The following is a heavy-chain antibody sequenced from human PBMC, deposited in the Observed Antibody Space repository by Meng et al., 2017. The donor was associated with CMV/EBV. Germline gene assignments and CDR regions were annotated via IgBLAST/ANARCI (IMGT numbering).Heavy chain of an antibody. D-gene: IGHD3-10*01. Sequence: QVQLQQWGAGVLKPSETLSLTCAVYGGSFSGYYWSWFRQPPGKGLEWIGEINHSGSTNYNPSLKTRVTISVDTSKNQFSLKLSSVTAADTAVYYCARGLMVRGSRVNWFDPWGQGTLVTVSS. J-gene: IGHJ5*02. CDR1: GGSFSGYY. V-gene: IGHV4-34*01. CDR2: INHSGST. CDR3: ARGLMVRGSRVNWFDP.